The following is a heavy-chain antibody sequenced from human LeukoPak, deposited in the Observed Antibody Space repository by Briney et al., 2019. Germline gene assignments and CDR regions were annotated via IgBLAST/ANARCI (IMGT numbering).Heavy chain of an antibody. D-gene: IGHD6-13*01. CDR3: AIGRFCSICHLLDY. V-gene: IGHV4-61*01. Sequence: PSETLSLTCTVSGVSVSSDNYYWSWNRQPPGKGLEWIGYISYNGNTKYNPSLNSRVTISLDTSTNQFSLKLTSVTAADTAVYYCAIGRFCSICHLLDYWGQGTLVTVSS. CDR2: ISYNGNT. J-gene: IGHJ4*02. CDR1: GVSVSSDNYY.